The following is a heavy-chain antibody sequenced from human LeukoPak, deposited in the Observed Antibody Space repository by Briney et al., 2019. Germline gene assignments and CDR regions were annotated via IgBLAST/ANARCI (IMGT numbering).Heavy chain of an antibody. J-gene: IGHJ5*02. D-gene: IGHD6-6*01. V-gene: IGHV1-18*01. Sequence: ASVKVSCKASGYTFTSYGISWVRQAPGQGLEWMEWISAYNGNTNYAQKLQGRVTMTTDTSTSTAYMELRSLRSGDTAVYYCARRGIAARRGTWWFDPWGQGTLVTVSS. CDR2: ISAYNGNT. CDR3: ARRGIAARRGTWWFDP. CDR1: GYTFTSYG.